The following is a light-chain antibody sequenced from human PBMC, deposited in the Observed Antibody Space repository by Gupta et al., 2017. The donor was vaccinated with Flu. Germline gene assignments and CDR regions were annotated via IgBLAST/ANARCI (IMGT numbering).Light chain of an antibody. CDR1: QAVSTK. V-gene: IGKV3-15*01. J-gene: IGKJ4*01. CDR3: QQYNDWHPLT. Sequence: VLTQSPAILSVSPGEAVTLTCRASQAVSTKIAWYQKRSGQAPRLLIQGASTRASGVSDRFSGSGSETEFTLTINGLQSEDFAVYYCQQYNDWHPLTFGGGTEVEIK. CDR2: GAS.